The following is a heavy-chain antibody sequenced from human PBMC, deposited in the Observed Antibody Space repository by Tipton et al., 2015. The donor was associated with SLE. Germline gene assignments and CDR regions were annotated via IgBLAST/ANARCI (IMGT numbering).Heavy chain of an antibody. CDR3: ARARVYDFYRGYAPYDN. CDR1: GDSISSGGYY. D-gene: IGHD3-3*01. J-gene: IGHJ4*02. Sequence: TLSLTCSVSGDSISSGGYYWNWIRQPAGKGLEWIGQIYISGRTNYNPSLKSRVTISVDTSKNKFSLKVNSVTAADTAVYYCARARVYDFYRGYAPYDNWGQGTLVTVSS. CDR2: IYISGRT. V-gene: IGHV4-61*09.